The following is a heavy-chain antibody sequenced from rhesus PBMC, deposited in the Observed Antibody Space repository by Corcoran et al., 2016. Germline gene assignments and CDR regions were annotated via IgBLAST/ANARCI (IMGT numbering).Heavy chain of an antibody. CDR3: ARDWSYGYNRFDV. CDR1: GYSISGNY. Sequence: QVQLQESGPGLVKPSETLSLTCAVSGYSISGNYWSWIRQPPGKGLEWIGYSYGSNGGHYYNPSLKRRVTISTDTSKSQFSLKLSSVTDADTALYYCARDWSYGYNRFDVWGPGVLVTVSS. J-gene: IGHJ5-1*01. D-gene: IGHD5-36*01. V-gene: IGHV4-165*01. CDR2: SYGSNGGH.